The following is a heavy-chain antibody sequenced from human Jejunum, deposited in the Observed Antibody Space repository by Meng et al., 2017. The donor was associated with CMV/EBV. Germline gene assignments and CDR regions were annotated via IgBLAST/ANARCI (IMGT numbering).Heavy chain of an antibody. V-gene: IGHV3-23*01. Sequence: FRSYSMGWVRQAPGKGLEWVSTISASGGTTSYADSVKGRFTVSRDSSKNTLYLQMGSLRADDTAVYYCAREPGRGYSGYDRYFDYWGQGTLVTVSS. CDR1: FRSYS. D-gene: IGHD5-12*01. CDR3: AREPGRGYSGYDRYFDY. J-gene: IGHJ4*02. CDR2: ISASGGTT.